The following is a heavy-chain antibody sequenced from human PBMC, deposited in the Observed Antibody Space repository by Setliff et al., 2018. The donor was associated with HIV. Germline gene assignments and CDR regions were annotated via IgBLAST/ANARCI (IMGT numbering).Heavy chain of an antibody. J-gene: IGHJ4*02. CDR2: IRSKAYGWTT. CDR3: TRALVVITHFFYY. Sequence: GGSLRLSCTASGFTFGDEAMSWVSQAPGKGLAWVGFIRSKAYGWTTEYAASVKGRFTISREESNSISYLQKNSLKTENTAVYYCTRALVVITHFFYYWGQGTLVTVSS. V-gene: IGHV3-49*04. D-gene: IGHD3-22*01. CDR1: GFTFGDEA.